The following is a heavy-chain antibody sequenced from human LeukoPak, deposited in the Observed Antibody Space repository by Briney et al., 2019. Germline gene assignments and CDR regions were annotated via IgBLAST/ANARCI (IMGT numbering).Heavy chain of an antibody. J-gene: IGHJ3*01. D-gene: IGHD3-22*01. CDR2: IFYTGNT. CDR3: ARQSSGYYYGWFDP. CDR1: GGSILDSTYY. Sequence: SETLSLTCTVSGGSILDSTYYWAWIRQPPGKGLEWIATIFYTGNTHYNPSLKSRVTMSVDTVKNQFSLNLNSVTAADTAVYYCARQSSGYYYGWFDPWGHGTMVTVSS. V-gene: IGHV4-39*01.